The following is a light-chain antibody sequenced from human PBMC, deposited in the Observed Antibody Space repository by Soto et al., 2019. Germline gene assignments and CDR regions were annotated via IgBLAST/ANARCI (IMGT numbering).Light chain of an antibody. J-gene: IGKJ2*01. CDR1: QSINSE. V-gene: IGKV3-15*01. CDR3: QQGHNWPLT. CDR2: AAS. Sequence: EIVMTQSPATLSLSPGERAALSCRASQSINSELAWYQQKPGPPPRLLIYAASTRATGVPTRFTGSESGSEFALTISGLQSEDFAVYYCQQGHNWPLTFGQGTRLEI.